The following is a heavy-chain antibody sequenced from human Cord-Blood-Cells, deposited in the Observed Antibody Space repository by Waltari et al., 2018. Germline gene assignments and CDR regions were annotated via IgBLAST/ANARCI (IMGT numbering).Heavy chain of an antibody. J-gene: IGHJ4*02. CDR3: ARIHPYDSSGYYFDY. D-gene: IGHD3-22*01. CDR1: GSTFTSYG. CDR2: ISAYNGNT. Sequence: QVQLVQSGAEVTKPGASVKVSCQASGSTFTSYGISWVRQAPGQGLEWMGWISAYNGNTNYAQKLQGRVTMTTDTSTSTAYMVLRSLRSDDTAVYYCARIHPYDSSGYYFDYWGQGTLVTVSS. V-gene: IGHV1-18*01.